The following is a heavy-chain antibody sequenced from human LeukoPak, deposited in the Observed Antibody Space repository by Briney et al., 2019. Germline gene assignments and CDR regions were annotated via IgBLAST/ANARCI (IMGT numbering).Heavy chain of an antibody. CDR3: ARRDGDYNWFDP. V-gene: IGHV4-39*07. Sequence: SETLSLTCTVSGGSISSSSYYWGWIRQPPGKGLEWIGSIYHSGSTYYNPSLKSRVTISVDTSKNQFSLKLSSVTAADTAVYYCARRDGDYNWFDPWGQGTLVTVSS. D-gene: IGHD4-17*01. CDR1: GGSISSSSYY. CDR2: IYHSGST. J-gene: IGHJ5*02.